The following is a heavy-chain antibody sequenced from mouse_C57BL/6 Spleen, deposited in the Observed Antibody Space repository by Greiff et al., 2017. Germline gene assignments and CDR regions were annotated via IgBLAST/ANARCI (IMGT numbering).Heavy chain of an antibody. CDR2: ISGGGGNT. V-gene: IGHV5-9*01. CDR1: GFTFSSYT. Sequence: EVQRVESGGGLVKPGGSLKLSCAASGFTFSSYTMSWVRQTPEKRLEWVATISGGGGNTYYPDNVKGRFTISRDNAKNTLYLQLSSLRSEDTALYYCARRWDGNYWDFDVWGTGTTVTVSS. CDR3: ARRWDGNYWDFDV. D-gene: IGHD2-1*01. J-gene: IGHJ1*03.